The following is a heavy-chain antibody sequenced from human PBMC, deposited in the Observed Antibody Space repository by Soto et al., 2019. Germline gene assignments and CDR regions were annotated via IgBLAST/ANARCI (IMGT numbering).Heavy chain of an antibody. V-gene: IGHV1-69*13. D-gene: IGHD5-18*01. CDR2: IIPIFGTA. CDR3: ASAGYSDGLTYYYGMDV. J-gene: IGHJ6*02. CDR1: GGTFSSYA. Sequence: SSVKVSCKASGGTFSSYAISWVRQAPGQGLEWMGGIIPIFGTANYAQKFQGRVTITADESTSTAYMELSSLRSEDTAVYYCASAGYSDGLTYYYGMDVWGQGTTVTVSS.